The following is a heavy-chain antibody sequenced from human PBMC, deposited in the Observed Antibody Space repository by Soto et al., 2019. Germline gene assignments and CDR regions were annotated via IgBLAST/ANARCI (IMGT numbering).Heavy chain of an antibody. Sequence: PSETLSLTCAVSSYSISTGYYWGWVRQPPGKGLEWIGMIYHTANTYYNVSLKSRVTISVDTSKNQFSLRLTSVTAADTAVYYCARVMPSRAFDIWGQGTMVTVSS. D-gene: IGHD3-16*01. V-gene: IGHV4-38-2*01. J-gene: IGHJ3*02. CDR1: SYSISTGYY. CDR3: ARVMPSRAFDI. CDR2: IYHTANT.